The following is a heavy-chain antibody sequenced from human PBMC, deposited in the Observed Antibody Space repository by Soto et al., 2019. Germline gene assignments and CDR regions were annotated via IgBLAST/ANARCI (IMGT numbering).Heavy chain of an antibody. CDR1: GFTVSSNY. V-gene: IGHV3-53*04. D-gene: IGHD1-26*01. CDR2: IYSGGST. J-gene: IGHJ3*02. CDR3: ARGSMGSGGAFGI. Sequence: EVQLVESGGGLVQPGGSLRLSCAASGFTVSSNYMSWVRQAPGKGLEWVSVIYSGGSTYYADSVKGRFTISRHNSKNTLYLQMNSLRAEDTAVYYCARGSMGSGGAFGIWGQGTMVTVSS.